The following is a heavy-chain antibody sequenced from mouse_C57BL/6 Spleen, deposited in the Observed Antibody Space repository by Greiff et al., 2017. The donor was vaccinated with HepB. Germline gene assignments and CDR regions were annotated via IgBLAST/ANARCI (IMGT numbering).Heavy chain of an antibody. D-gene: IGHD1-1*02. CDR1: GYTFTEYT. J-gene: IGHJ2*01. CDR3: ARHEEGLWSGYYFDY. V-gene: IGHV1-62-2*01. Sequence: QVQLKQSGAELVKPGASVKLSCKASGYTFTEYTIHWVKQRSGQGLEWIGWFYPGSGSIKYNEKFKDKATLTADKSSSTVYMGLSRLTSEDSAVYFCARHEEGLWSGYYFDYWGQGTTLTVSS. CDR2: FYPGSGSI.